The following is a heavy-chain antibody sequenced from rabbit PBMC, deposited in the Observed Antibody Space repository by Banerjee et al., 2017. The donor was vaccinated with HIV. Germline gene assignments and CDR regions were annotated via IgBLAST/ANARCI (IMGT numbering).Heavy chain of an antibody. Sequence: QEQLVESGGGLVQPEGSLTLTCTASGFTISSSYWMCWVRQAPGKGLEWIGCIYAGSSGNTYYASWAKGRFTISKTSSTTVTLQMTSLTAADTATYFCARGAGNNNFAFKLWGPGTLVTVS. CDR1: GFTISSSYW. D-gene: IGHD4-2*01. J-gene: IGHJ4*01. CDR3: ARGAGNNNFAFKL. V-gene: IGHV1S45*01. CDR2: IYAGSSGNT.